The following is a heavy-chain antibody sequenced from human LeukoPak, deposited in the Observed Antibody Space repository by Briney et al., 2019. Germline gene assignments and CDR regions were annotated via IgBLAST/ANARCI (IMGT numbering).Heavy chain of an antibody. Sequence: GGSLRLSCAASGFTFSSYAMSSVRQAPGKGLEWVSALSGSGGSTYYADSVKGRFTISRDNSKNTLYLQMNSLRAEDTAVYYRAKGGKYYYDSSGYSQDWGQGTLVTVSS. CDR2: LSGSGGST. CDR3: AKGGKYYYDSSGYSQD. CDR1: GFTFSSYA. V-gene: IGHV3-23*01. J-gene: IGHJ4*02. D-gene: IGHD3-22*01.